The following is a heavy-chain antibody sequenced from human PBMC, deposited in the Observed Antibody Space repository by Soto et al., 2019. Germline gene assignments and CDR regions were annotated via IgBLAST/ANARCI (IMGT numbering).Heavy chain of an antibody. Sequence: SETLSLTCTVSGGSISSSSYYWGWIRQPPGKGLEWIGSIYYSGSTYYNPSLKSRVTISVDTSKNQFSLKLSSVTAADTAVYYCARHETIGPIVVVPAAISMFDPWGQGTLVTVSS. J-gene: IGHJ5*02. CDR3: ARHETIGPIVVVPAAISMFDP. D-gene: IGHD2-2*01. CDR2: IYYSGST. V-gene: IGHV4-39*01. CDR1: GGSISSSSYY.